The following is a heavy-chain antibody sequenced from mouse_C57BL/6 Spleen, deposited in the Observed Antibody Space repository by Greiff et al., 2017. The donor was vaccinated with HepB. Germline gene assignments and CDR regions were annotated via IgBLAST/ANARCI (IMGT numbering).Heavy chain of an antibody. J-gene: IGHJ4*01. Sequence: EVMLVESGGGLVKPGGSLKPSCAASGFTFSDYGMHWVRQAPEKGLEWVAYISSGSSTIYYADTVKGRFTISRDNAKNTLFLQMTSLRSEDTAMYYCATTVVAHYAMDYWGQGTSVTVSS. CDR2: ISSGSSTI. D-gene: IGHD1-1*01. CDR1: GFTFSDYG. CDR3: ATTVVAHYAMDY. V-gene: IGHV5-17*01.